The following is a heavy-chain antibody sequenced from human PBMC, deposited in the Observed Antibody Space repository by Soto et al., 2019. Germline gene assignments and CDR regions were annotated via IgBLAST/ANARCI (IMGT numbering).Heavy chain of an antibody. J-gene: IGHJ4*02. CDR1: GYTFNAYY. D-gene: IGHD4-4*01. CDR2: ISAYNGNT. V-gene: IGHV1-18*01. CDR3: ARGEAYSNYEDY. Sequence: ASVKVSCKASGYTFNAYYIDWVRQAPGQGLEWIGRISAYNGNTNYARMLQGRVTMTADTSTSTAYMELTTLRSDDTAVYYCARGEAYSNYEDYWGQGTLVTVSS.